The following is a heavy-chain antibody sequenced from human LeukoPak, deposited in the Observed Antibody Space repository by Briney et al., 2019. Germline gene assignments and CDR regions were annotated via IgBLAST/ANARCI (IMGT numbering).Heavy chain of an antibody. D-gene: IGHD4-17*01. J-gene: IGHJ3*02. CDR1: GYTLTGYY. CDR3: ASRSTTVTDDDAFDI. V-gene: IGHV1-2*04. CDR2: INPNSGGT. Sequence: ASVKVSCQASGYTLTGYYMHWVRQAPAQELAWMGWINPNSGGTHYAQKFQGWVTMTRDTSISTAYMELSRLRSDDTAVYYCASRSTTVTDDDAFDIWGQGTMVTVSS.